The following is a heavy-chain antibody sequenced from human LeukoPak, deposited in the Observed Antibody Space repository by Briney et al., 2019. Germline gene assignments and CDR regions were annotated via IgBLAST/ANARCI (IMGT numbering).Heavy chain of an antibody. CDR3: ARLLRYFDWLLYDY. J-gene: IGHJ4*02. Sequence: PSETLSLTCAVSGESFSGYYWNWIRQSPGKGLEWIGEINHSGSTNYNPSLKSRVTISVDTSKNQFSLKLSSVTAADTAVYYCARLLRYFDWLLYDYWGQGTLVTVSS. D-gene: IGHD3-9*01. CDR2: INHSGST. V-gene: IGHV4-34*01. CDR1: GESFSGYY.